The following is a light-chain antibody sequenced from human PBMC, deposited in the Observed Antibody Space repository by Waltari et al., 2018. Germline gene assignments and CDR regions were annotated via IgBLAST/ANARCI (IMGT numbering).Light chain of an antibody. J-gene: IGLJ3*02. V-gene: IGLV1-51*01. CDR3: GAWDTSLSTVM. CDR1: SSNIENNY. CDR2: DNN. Sequence: VSAAPGQRVTISCSGSSSNIENNYVSWYQQVPGTAPQLLIYDNNKRPSGIPDRFSGSKSGTSATLDITGLQTGDEADYYCGAWDTSLSTVMFGGGTKLTVL.